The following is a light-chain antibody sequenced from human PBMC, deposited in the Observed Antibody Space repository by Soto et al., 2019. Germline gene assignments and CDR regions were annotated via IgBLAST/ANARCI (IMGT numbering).Light chain of an antibody. CDR1: QSISHW. CDR2: KAS. Sequence: DIQMTQSPSTLSASVGDRVTITCRASQSISHWLAWYQQKPGKAPTVLIYKASTLESGVPSRFSGSGAGTEFTLTISSLQPDDFATYYCQQYDSYSITFGGGTKVEMK. J-gene: IGKJ4*01. V-gene: IGKV1-5*03. CDR3: QQYDSYSIT.